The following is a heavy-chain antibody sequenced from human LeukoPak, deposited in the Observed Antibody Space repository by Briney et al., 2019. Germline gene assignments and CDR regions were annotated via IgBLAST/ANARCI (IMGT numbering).Heavy chain of an antibody. CDR1: GGSFSGYY. D-gene: IGHD1-14*01. CDR2: INHSGST. CDR3: ARGMGNPSDY. V-gene: IGHV4-34*01. J-gene: IGHJ4*02. Sequence: PSETLSLTCAVYGGSFSGYYWSWIRQPPGKGLEWIGEINHSGSTNYNPSLKSRVTISVDTSKNQFSLKLSSATAADTAVYYCARGMGNPSDYWGQGTLVTVSS.